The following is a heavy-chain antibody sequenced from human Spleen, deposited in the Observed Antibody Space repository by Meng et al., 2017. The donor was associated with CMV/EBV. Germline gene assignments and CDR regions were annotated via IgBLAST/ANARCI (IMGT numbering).Heavy chain of an antibody. J-gene: IGHJ6*02. D-gene: IGHD2-2*01. CDR1: GYRFASHW. CDR3: VRHGGASELCSTSSCINYYYYFGMDV. V-gene: IGHV5-51*01. Sequence: KVSCKGSGYRFASHWIGWVRQMPGKGLEWMGIIYPDDSDTRYSPAFQDQVTISADKSINIAYLEWSSLKASDTAMYYCVRHGGASELCSTSSCINYYYYFGMDVWGQGTTVTRLL. CDR2: IYPDDSDT.